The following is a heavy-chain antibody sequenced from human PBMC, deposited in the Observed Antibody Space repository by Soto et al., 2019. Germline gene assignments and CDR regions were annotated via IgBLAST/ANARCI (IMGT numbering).Heavy chain of an antibody. Sequence: QVQLVQSGAEVKKPGASVKVSCKASGYTFTSYGISWVRQAPGQGLEWMGWISAYNGNTNYAQKLQGRVTMTTDTSTSTAYRELRSLRSDDKAVYYCARTGGAVTYYYGMDVWGQGTTVTVSS. J-gene: IGHJ6*02. D-gene: IGHD3-16*01. CDR2: ISAYNGNT. V-gene: IGHV1-18*04. CDR1: GYTFTSYG. CDR3: ARTGGAVTYYYGMDV.